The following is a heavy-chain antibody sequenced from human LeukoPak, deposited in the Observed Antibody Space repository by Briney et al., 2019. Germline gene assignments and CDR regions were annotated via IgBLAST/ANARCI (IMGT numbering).Heavy chain of an antibody. CDR2: VSAGGGST. CDR3: AKARERSGSWYRRPLDF. Sequence: GGSLRLSCAASGFTFSSYAMNWVRQAPGKGLEWVSIVSAGGGSTNYADSVKGRFSISRDNSKNTLYLQISSLRDEDTAEYYCAKARERSGSWYRRPLDFWGQGTLVTVSS. V-gene: IGHV3-23*01. D-gene: IGHD6-13*01. CDR1: GFTFSSYA. J-gene: IGHJ4*02.